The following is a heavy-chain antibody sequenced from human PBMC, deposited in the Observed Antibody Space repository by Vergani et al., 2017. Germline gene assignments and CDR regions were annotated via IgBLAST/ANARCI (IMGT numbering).Heavy chain of an antibody. Sequence: QLQLQESGSGLVKPSQTLSLTCAVSGGSISSGGYSWSWIRQPPGKGLEWIGYIYHSGSTYYNPSLKSRVTIFVDKSKNLLSLRLNSVTAADTAVYYCARGETRTDWFDPWGQGTLVTVSS. CDR1: GGSISSGGYS. J-gene: IGHJ5*02. CDR2: IYHSGST. D-gene: IGHD3/OR15-3a*01. CDR3: ARGETRTDWFDP. V-gene: IGHV4-30-2*01.